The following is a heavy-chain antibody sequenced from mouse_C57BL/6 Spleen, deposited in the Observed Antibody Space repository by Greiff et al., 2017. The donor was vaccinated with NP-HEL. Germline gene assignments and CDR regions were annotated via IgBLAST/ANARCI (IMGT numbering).Heavy chain of an antibody. CDR1: GYSITSGYY. J-gene: IGHJ1*03. D-gene: IGHD1-1*01. CDR3: ARDRGFITTARYFDV. CDR2: ISYDGSN. V-gene: IGHV3-6*01. Sequence: EVQLKESGPGLVKPSQSLSLTCSVTGYSITSGYYWNWIRQFPGNKLEWMGYISYDGSNNYNPSLKNRISITRDTSKNQFFLKLNSVTTEDTATYYCARDRGFITTARYFDVWGTGTTVTVSS.